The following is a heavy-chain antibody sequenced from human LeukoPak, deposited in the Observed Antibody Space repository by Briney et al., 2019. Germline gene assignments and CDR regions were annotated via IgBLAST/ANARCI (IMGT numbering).Heavy chain of an antibody. CDR2: IYPSGDST. J-gene: IGHJ4*02. Sequence: GGSLRLSCAASGFTFSTYSMTWVRQGPGKGLEWVSSIYPSGDSTFYADSVKGRFTISRDNSKNTLYLQMSSLRTEDTAIYYCAKDVVPDSGWDLDYWGQGSLVTVSS. CDR1: GFTFSTYS. V-gene: IGHV3-23*01. CDR3: AKDVVPDSGWDLDY. D-gene: IGHD6-19*01.